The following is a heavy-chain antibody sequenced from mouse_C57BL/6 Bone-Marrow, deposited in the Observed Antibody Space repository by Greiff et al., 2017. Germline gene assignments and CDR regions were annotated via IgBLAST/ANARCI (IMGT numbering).Heavy chain of an antibody. Sequence: VQLQQSGAELVRPGSSVKLSCKTSGYTFTSYGINWVKQRPGQGLEWIGYIYLGNGYTEYNEKFKGKATLTSDTSSSTAYMQLSSLTSEDSAIYVCARSLYYGCGPYWYFDVWGTGTTVTVSS. V-gene: IGHV1-58*01. CDR3: ARSLYYGCGPYWYFDV. J-gene: IGHJ1*03. CDR1: GYTFTSYG. CDR2: IYLGNGYT. D-gene: IGHD2-2*01.